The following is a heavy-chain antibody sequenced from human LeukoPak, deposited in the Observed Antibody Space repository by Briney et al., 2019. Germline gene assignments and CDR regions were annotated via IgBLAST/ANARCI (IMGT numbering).Heavy chain of an antibody. D-gene: IGHD3-9*01. V-gene: IGHV1-2*02. CDR3: AREKLRYFEKTGFDS. CDR2: FIANSRGS. J-gene: IGHJ5*01. CDR1: GYTFTDYY. Sequence: GAVKVSCKASGYTFTDYYIQWVRQAPGQGLEWMGWFIANSRGSDYAQKFQGRVTMTGDTSISSGYMELSRLISDDTAVYYCAREKLRYFEKTGFDSWGQGTLVTVS.